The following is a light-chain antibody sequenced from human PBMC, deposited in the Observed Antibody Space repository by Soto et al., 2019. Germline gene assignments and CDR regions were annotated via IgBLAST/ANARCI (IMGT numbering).Light chain of an antibody. CDR2: GNR. V-gene: IGLV1-40*01. CDR1: SSNLGAGYD. CDR3: SSYTGSSFVV. J-gene: IGLJ2*01. Sequence: QSVLTQPPSVSGAPGQRVTISCTGNSSNLGAGYDVHWYQQLPGAAPKLVIFGNRNRPSGFSNRFSGSKSGNTASLTISGLQAEDEADYYCSSYTGSSFVVFGGGTKLTVL.